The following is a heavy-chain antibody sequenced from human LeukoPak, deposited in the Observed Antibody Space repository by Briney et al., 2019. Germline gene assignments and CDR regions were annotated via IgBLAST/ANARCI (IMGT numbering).Heavy chain of an antibody. CDR1: GFTFSSYA. J-gene: IGHJ3*02. V-gene: IGHV3-64*01. Sequence: GGSLRLSCAASGFTFSSYAMHWVRQAPGKGLEYVSAISSNGGSTYYANSVKGRFTISRDNSKNTLYLQMGSLRAEDMAVYYCARAGVASDAFDIWGQGTMVTVPS. CDR2: ISSNGGST. CDR3: ARAGVASDAFDI. D-gene: IGHD3-3*01.